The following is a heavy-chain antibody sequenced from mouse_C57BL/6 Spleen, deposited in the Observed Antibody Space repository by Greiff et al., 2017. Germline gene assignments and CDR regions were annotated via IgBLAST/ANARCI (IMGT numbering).Heavy chain of an antibody. CDR2: IYPGDGDT. J-gene: IGHJ4*01. Sequence: VKLVESGPELVKPGASVKISCKASGYAFSSSWMNWVKQRPGKGLEWIGRIYPGDGDTNYNGKFKGKATLTADKSSSTAYMQLSSLTSEDSAVYFCARGKPKRGDAMDYWGQGTSVTVSS. D-gene: IGHD6-5*01. CDR3: ARGKPKRGDAMDY. CDR1: GYAFSSSW. V-gene: IGHV1-82*01.